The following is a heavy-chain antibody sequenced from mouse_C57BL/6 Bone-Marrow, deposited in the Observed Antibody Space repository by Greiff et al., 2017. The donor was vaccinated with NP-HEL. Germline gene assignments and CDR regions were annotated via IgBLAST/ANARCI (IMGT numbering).Heavy chain of an antibody. CDR2: IYPRSGNT. Sequence: VKLMESGAELARPGASVKLSCKASGYTFTSYGISWVKQRTGQGLEWIGEIYPRSGNTYYNEKFKGKATLTAAKSSSTAYMELRSLTSEDSAVYFCARNPVYGSSYPLYWGQGTLVTVSA. CDR1: GYTFTSYG. V-gene: IGHV1-81*01. J-gene: IGHJ3*01. CDR3: ARNPVYGSSYPLY. D-gene: IGHD1-1*01.